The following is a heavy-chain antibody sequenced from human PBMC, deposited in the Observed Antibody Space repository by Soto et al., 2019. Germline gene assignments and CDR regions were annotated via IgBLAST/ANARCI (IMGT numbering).Heavy chain of an antibody. Sequence: SETLSLTCAVYGGSFSGYYWSWIRQPPGKGLEWIGEINHSGSTNYNPSLKSRVTISVDTSKNQFSLKLSSVTAADTAVYYCARGRGVVNYWGQGTLVTVSS. V-gene: IGHV4-34*01. CDR1: GGSFSGYY. CDR2: INHSGST. CDR3: ARGRGVVNY. J-gene: IGHJ4*02. D-gene: IGHD1-26*01.